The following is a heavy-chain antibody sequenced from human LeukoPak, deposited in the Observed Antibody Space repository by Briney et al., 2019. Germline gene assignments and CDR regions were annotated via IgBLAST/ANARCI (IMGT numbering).Heavy chain of an antibody. D-gene: IGHD5-24*01. J-gene: IGHJ4*02. CDR1: GFTFSRYW. Sequence: GGSLRLSCAASGFTFSRYWMTWVRQAPGKGREWVATIKHDGSEDYYLDSVKGRFTISRDNAKNSLYLQMNSLRAEDTAVYYCARGELATSYFDYWGQGTLVTVSS. V-gene: IGHV3-7*01. CDR2: IKHDGSED. CDR3: ARGELATSYFDY.